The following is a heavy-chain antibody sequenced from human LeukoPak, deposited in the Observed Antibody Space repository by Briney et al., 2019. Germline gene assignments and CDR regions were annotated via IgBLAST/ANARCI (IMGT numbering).Heavy chain of an antibody. Sequence: ASVKVSCKASGYTFTSYGISWVRQAPGQGLERMGWISAYNGNTNYAQKLQGRVTMTTDTSTSTAYMELRSLRSDDTAVYYCARDLPSYDILTGYYFDYWGQGTLVTVSS. D-gene: IGHD3-9*01. CDR3: ARDLPSYDILTGYYFDY. J-gene: IGHJ4*02. V-gene: IGHV1-18*01. CDR2: ISAYNGNT. CDR1: GYTFTSYG.